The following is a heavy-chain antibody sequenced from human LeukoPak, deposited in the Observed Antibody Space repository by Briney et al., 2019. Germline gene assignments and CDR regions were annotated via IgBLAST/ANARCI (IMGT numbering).Heavy chain of an antibody. CDR1: GYTFTSYD. D-gene: IGHD2-2*01. V-gene: IGHV1-8*01. J-gene: IGHJ4*02. CDR2: MNPNSGNT. Sequence: ASVKVSCKASGYTFTSYDINWVRQATGQGLEWMGWMNPNSGNTGYAQKFQGRVTMTRITSISTAYMELSSLRSEDTAVYYCARGSRTSSTSCYYQVWGQGTLVTVSS. CDR3: ARGSRTSSTSCYYQV.